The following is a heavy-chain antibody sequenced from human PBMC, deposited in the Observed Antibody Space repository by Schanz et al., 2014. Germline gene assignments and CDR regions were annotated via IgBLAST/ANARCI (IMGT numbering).Heavy chain of an antibody. CDR2: INAGTGNT. CDR1: GGTFSSFG. CDR3: ARDRRRYCSTASCLHDNWFDP. D-gene: IGHD2-2*01. Sequence: QVQLVQSGAEVKKPGASVKVSCKASGGTFSSFGINWVRQAPGQRLEWMGWINAGTGNTEYSQKFQGRVTMTTDTSTGTAYMELRSLRSDDTAVYYCARDRRRYCSTASCLHDNWFDPWGQGTLVIVSS. J-gene: IGHJ5*02. V-gene: IGHV1-18*01.